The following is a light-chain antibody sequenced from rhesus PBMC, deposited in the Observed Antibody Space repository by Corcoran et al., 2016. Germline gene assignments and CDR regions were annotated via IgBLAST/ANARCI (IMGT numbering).Light chain of an antibody. CDR2: RVS. Sequence: DIVMTQTPLPLPVTPGEPGTICCRANVSLQRSNGNIYLYWYTQQPGQPSRLLVDRVSNRFSGVPDRFSGGGSGTGFTLTSVRVEAGYRAVYSSMQFLHNPRTFLRGTKVEIK. CDR1: VSLQRSNGNIY. V-gene: IGKV2-73*01. CDR3: MQFLHNPRT. J-gene: IGKJ1*01.